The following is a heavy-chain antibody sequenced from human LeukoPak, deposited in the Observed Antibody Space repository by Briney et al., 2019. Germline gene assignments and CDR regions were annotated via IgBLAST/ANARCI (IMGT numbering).Heavy chain of an antibody. D-gene: IGHD3-10*01. CDR1: EFAFRSYE. CDR3: ARGLWFGQLSLFDY. CDR2: ISTSGDTR. Sequence: GGSLRLSCVASEFAFRSYEMNWVRQAPGKGLEWVSFISTSGDTRYYADTVKGRFTISRDNAKNSLYLQMNSLRAEDTAIYYCARGLWFGQLSLFDYWGQGTLVTVSS. V-gene: IGHV3-48*03. J-gene: IGHJ4*02.